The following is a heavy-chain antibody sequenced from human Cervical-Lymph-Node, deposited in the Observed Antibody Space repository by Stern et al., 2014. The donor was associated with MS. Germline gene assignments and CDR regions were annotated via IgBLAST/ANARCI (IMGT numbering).Heavy chain of an antibody. Sequence: VQLVESGADVKKPGSSVKVSCTASGDTFINFGISWVPQAPGQGLEWMGGFIPLFGTTEYAQKFQGRVTISADESATTVYMELSGLRSEDTAVYYCARDNDDNGMDVWGQGTTVTVTS. CDR1: GDTFINFG. V-gene: IGHV1-69*01. CDR3: ARDNDDNGMDV. J-gene: IGHJ6*02. D-gene: IGHD1-1*01. CDR2: FIPLFGTT.